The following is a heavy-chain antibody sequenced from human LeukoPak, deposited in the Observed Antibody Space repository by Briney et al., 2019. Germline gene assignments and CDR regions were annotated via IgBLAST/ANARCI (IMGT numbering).Heavy chain of an antibody. CDR2: ISGSSSTT. D-gene: IGHD6-6*01. V-gene: IGHV3-48*02. J-gene: IGHJ4*02. CDR3: ARGGAARPDY. Sequence: GGSLRLSCVGSGFTFSSYGMNWVRQASGRGLEWVSYISGSSSTTSYADSVKGRFTISRDNAKISLYLQINSLRDEDTAVYYCARGGAARPDYWGQGTLVTVSS. CDR1: GFTFSSYG.